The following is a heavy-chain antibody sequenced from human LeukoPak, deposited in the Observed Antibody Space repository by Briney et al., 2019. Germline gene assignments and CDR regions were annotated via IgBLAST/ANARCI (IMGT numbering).Heavy chain of an antibody. D-gene: IGHD4-11*01. J-gene: IGHJ4*02. V-gene: IGHV4-34*01. CDR1: GGSFSGYY. CDR3: ARGSVTRFDY. Sequence: SETLSLTCAVYGGSFSGYYWSWIRQPPGKGLEWIGEINHSGSTNYNPSLKSRVTISVDTSKNQFFLKLSSVTAADTAVYYCARGSVTRFDYWGQGTLVTVSS. CDR2: INHSGST.